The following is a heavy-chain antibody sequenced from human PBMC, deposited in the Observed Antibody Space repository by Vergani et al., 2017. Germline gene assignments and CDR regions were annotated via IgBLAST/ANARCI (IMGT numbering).Heavy chain of an antibody. CDR3: GTDSLWFGDSNQVFDY. J-gene: IGHJ4*02. Sequence: EVQLVESGGGLVQPGGSLRLSCAASGFTFSSYSMNWVRQAPGKGLEWVSYISSSSSTIYYADSVKGRFTISRDNAKNSLYLQMNSLRAEDTAVYYCGTDSLWFGDSNQVFDYWGQGTLVTVSS. CDR1: GFTFSSYS. D-gene: IGHD3-10*01. V-gene: IGHV3-48*01. CDR2: ISSSSSTI.